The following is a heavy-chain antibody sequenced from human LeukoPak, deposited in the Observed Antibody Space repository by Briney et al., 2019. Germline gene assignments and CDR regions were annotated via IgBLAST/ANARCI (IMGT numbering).Heavy chain of an antibody. CDR3: ARAAVEWELLFDY. J-gene: IGHJ4*02. D-gene: IGHD1-26*01. CDR2: ISSSSTI. CDR1: GFTFSSYS. V-gene: IGHV3-48*01. Sequence: PGGSLRLSCAASGFTFSSYSMNWVRQAPGKGLEWVSYISSSSTIYYADSVKGRFTISRDNAKNSLYLQMNSLRAEDTAVYYCARAAVEWELLFDYWGQGTLVTVSS.